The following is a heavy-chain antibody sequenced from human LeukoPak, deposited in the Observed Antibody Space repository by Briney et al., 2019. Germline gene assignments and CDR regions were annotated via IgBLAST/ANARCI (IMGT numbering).Heavy chain of an antibody. J-gene: IGHJ4*02. Sequence: GRSLRLACAASGFSFSSYAMFWVRQAPGKGLEWVDVISHDVKTTYYADSAKGRFTISRDNSRNTVFLQMNRLRPEDTAVYYCVKEAYYGWGSSPTFYFDYWGQGTRVTVSS. D-gene: IGHD3-10*01. CDR3: VKEAYYGWGSSPTFYFDY. CDR1: GFSFSSYA. V-gene: IGHV3-30-3*02. CDR2: ISHDVKTT.